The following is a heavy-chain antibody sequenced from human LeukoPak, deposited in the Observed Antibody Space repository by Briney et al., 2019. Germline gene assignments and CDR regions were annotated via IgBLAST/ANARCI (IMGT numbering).Heavy chain of an antibody. Sequence: GGSLRLSCAATGLSVSSNFMSWVRQAPGKGLEWVSVIYGGGSTYYADSVKGRFTISRDNSKNKLYLQMNSLRAEDTAVYYGPSDETDCSSGNCYGKERFDYGGQGTLAPVSS. V-gene: IGHV3-53*01. J-gene: IGHJ4*02. CDR2: IYGGGST. CDR3: PSDETDCSSGNCYGKERFDY. CDR1: GLSVSSNF. D-gene: IGHD2-15*01.